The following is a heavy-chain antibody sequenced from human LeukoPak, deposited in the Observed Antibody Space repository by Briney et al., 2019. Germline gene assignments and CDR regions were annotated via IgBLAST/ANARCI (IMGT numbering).Heavy chain of an antibody. CDR1: GFSFSSDG. CDR2: ISYDGTKK. CDR3: ARSGSGSYYKDPFDY. V-gene: IGHV3-30*03. Sequence: PGGSLRLSCAASGFSFSSDGMHWVRRAPDKGLEWVAVISYDGTKKVYRDSVRGRFTISRDNSKNTLYLQMNSLRAEDTAVYYCARSGSGSYYKDPFDYWGQGTLVTVSS. J-gene: IGHJ4*02. D-gene: IGHD3-10*01.